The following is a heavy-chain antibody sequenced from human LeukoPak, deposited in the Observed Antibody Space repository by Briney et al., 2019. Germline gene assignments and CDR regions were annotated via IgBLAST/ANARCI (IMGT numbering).Heavy chain of an antibody. D-gene: IGHD2-2*01. Sequence: SETLSLTCTVSGGSISSSSYYWGWIRQPPGKGLEWIGSIYYSGSTYYNPSLKSRVTISVDTSKNQFSLKLSSVTAADTAVYYCARHVSVDLVVVPAALGTFDYWGQGTLVTVSS. CDR2: IYYSGST. CDR1: GGSISSSSYY. CDR3: ARHVSVDLVVVPAALGTFDY. J-gene: IGHJ4*02. V-gene: IGHV4-39*01.